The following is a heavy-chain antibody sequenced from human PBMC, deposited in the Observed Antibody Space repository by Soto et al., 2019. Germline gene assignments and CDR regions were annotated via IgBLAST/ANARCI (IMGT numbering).Heavy chain of an antibody. J-gene: IGHJ6*02. D-gene: IGHD2-2*02. Sequence: PGGSLRLSCVGSGFTFSNFSINWVRQAPGKGLEWVSSISSRSNIYYADSVKGRFTISRDNAKNSVSLQMNSLRAEDTAVYYCAREYTAWPLAYGLDVWGQGTTVNVSS. CDR1: GFTFSNFS. V-gene: IGHV3-21*01. CDR2: ISSRSNI. CDR3: AREYTAWPLAYGLDV.